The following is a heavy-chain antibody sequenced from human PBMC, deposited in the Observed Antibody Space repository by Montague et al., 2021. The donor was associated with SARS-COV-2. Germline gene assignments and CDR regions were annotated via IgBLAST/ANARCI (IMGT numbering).Heavy chain of an antibody. Sequence: SETLSLTCTVSFGSVKNYFWSWIRQPVGKGLEWIGRIFVTGGTKXTPSLKSRVTMSLDTSKNQFSLKLRSVTAADTAIYYCAGAFGSSLDFWGQGILVAVSS. CDR3: AGAFGSSLDF. V-gene: IGHV4-4*07. J-gene: IGHJ4*02. CDR1: FGSVKNYF. CDR2: IFVTGGT. D-gene: IGHD6-13*01.